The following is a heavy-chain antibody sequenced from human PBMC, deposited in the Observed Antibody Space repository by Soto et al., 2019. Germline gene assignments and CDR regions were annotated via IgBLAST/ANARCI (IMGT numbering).Heavy chain of an antibody. D-gene: IGHD3-3*01. V-gene: IGHV1-18*01. J-gene: IGHJ6*02. CDR1: GYTFTNYG. CDR2: ISAYNGKI. Sequence: ASVKVSCKASGYTFTNYGISWVRQAPGQGLEWIGWISAYNGKIDYAQKVQGRITLTTGTSTSIAFMELRRLRSDDTAVYYCARETIPRINYYGTDVWGQGTTVTVSS. CDR3: ARETIPRINYYGTDV.